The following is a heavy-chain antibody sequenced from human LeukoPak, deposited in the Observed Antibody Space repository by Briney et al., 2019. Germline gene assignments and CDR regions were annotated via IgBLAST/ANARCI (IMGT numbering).Heavy chain of an antibody. J-gene: IGHJ4*02. V-gene: IGHV1-3*03. CDR1: GYTFTSYA. D-gene: IGHD3-9*01. CDR2: INAGNGNT. Sequence: ASVKVSCKASGYTFTSYAMHWVRQAPGQRLEWMGWINAGNGNTKYSQEFQGRVTITRDTSASTAYMELNSLKTEDTAVYYCTTDGDFDWLPDVGYWGQGALVTVSS. CDR3: TTDGDFDWLPDVGY.